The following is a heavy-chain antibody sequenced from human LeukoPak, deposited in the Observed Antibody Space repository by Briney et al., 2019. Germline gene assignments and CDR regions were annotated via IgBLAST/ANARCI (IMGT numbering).Heavy chain of an antibody. CDR1: GFTFSSYA. J-gene: IGHJ4*02. D-gene: IGHD2-15*01. V-gene: IGHV3-23*01. CDR3: AKAQGRYCRGGSCYWHY. Sequence: GGSLRLSCAASGFTFSSYAMTWVRQAPGKGLEWVSTISGRDDTTYYADSVKGRFTISRDNSKDTLYVQINSLRAEDTAVYYCAKAQGRYCRGGSCYWHYWSQGTLVTVSS. CDR2: ISGRDDTT.